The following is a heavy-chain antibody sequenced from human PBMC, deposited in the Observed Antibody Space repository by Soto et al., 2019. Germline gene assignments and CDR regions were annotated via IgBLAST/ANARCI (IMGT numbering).Heavy chain of an antibody. D-gene: IGHD2-15*01. CDR2: IYYSGST. V-gene: IGHV4-59*01. CDR3: ARDSGYCSGGSCYQIFDY. J-gene: IGHJ4*02. Sequence: QVQLQESGPGLVKPSETLSLTCTVSGGSISSYYWSWIRQPPGKGLEWIGYIYYSGSTNYNPSLTRRVTISVDTSKNQFSLKLSSVTAADTAVYYCARDSGYCSGGSCYQIFDYWGQGTLVTVSS. CDR1: GGSISSYY.